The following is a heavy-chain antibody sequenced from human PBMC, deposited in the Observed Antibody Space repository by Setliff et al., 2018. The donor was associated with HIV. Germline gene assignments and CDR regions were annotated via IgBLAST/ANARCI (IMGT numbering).Heavy chain of an antibody. CDR2: FYYNGDS. V-gene: IGHV4-39*07. D-gene: IGHD6-13*01. Sequence: SETLSLTCAVSGDSISSSIYYWSWIRQPPGKGLEWIGTFYYNGDSRYNPSLKSRVTISVDTSKNQFSLKLSSVTAADTAVYYCARGSSWQYYYYYYMDVWGKGTTVTVS. CDR3: ARGSSWQYYYYYYMDV. CDR1: GDSISSSIYY. J-gene: IGHJ6*03.